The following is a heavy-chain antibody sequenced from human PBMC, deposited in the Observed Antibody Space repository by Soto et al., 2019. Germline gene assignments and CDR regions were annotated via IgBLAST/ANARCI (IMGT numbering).Heavy chain of an antibody. Sequence: SVKVSCKASGGTFSSYAISWVRQAPGQGLEWMGGIIPIFGTANYAQKFQGRVTITADESTSTAYMELSSLRPEDTAVYYCAKYYYDSSGYYSDYYYGMDVWGQGTTVTVSS. CDR1: GGTFSSYA. CDR2: IIPIFGTA. D-gene: IGHD3-22*01. CDR3: AKYYYDSSGYYSDYYYGMDV. J-gene: IGHJ6*02. V-gene: IGHV1-69*13.